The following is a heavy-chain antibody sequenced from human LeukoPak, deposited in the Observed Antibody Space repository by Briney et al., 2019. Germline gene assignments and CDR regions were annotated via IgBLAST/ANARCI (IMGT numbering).Heavy chain of an antibody. V-gene: IGHV1-2*02. D-gene: IGHD6-19*01. Sequence: ASVKVSCKASGSTFTGYYMHWVRQAPGQGLGWMGWINPNSGGTNYAQKFQGRVTMTRDTSISTAYMELSRLRSDDTAVYYCARGSSSGLTSADYWGQGTLVTVSS. J-gene: IGHJ4*02. CDR1: GSTFTGYY. CDR2: INPNSGGT. CDR3: ARGSSSGLTSADY.